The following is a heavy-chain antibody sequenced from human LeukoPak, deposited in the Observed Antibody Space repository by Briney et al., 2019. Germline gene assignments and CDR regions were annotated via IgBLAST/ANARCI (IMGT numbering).Heavy chain of an antibody. Sequence: SVPVSCKASGCTFSSYAISWVRQAPGQGLEGMGVIIPMFGTANYAQKFQGRVTIPADKSTSTAYMELSSLRSEDTAVYYCARGYYDILTGYSNWGQGTLVTVSS. D-gene: IGHD3-9*01. CDR1: GCTFSSYA. CDR2: IIPMFGTA. V-gene: IGHV1-69*06. CDR3: ARGYYDILTGYSN. J-gene: IGHJ4*02.